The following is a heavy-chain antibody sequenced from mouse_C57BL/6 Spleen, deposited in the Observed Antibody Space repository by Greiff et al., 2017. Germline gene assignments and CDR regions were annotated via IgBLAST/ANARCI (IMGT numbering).Heavy chain of an antibody. V-gene: IGHV1-82*01. Sequence: QVQLKESGPELVKPGASVKISCKASGYAFSSSWMNWVKQRPGKGLEWIGRIYPGDGDTNYNGKFKGKATLTADKSSSTAYMQLSSLTSEDSAVYFCARRRGGDVWGTGTTVTVSS. CDR2: IYPGDGDT. CDR3: ARRRGGDV. J-gene: IGHJ1*03. CDR1: GYAFSSSW.